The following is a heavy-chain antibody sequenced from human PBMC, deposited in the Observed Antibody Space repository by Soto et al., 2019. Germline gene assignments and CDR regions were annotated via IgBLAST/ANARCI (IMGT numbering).Heavy chain of an antibody. CDR1: GFTFDDYA. CDR2: ISWNSGSI. D-gene: IGHD3-10*01. Sequence: EVQLVESGGGLVQPGRSLRLSCAASGFTFDDYAMHWVRQAPGKGLEWVSGISWNSGSIGYADSVKGRFTISRDNAKNSLYLQMNSLRAEDTALYYCTRKMELWFGELHYPFDYWGQGTLVTVSS. J-gene: IGHJ4*02. CDR3: TRKMELWFGELHYPFDY. V-gene: IGHV3-9*01.